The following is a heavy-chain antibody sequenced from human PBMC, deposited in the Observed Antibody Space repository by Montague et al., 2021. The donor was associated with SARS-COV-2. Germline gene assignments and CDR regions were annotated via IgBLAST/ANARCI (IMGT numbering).Heavy chain of an antibody. CDR1: GDSISSGYFY. CDR3: ARHLAISGPAAVSDY. V-gene: IGHV4-39*01. D-gene: IGHD2-2*01. Sequence: SETLSLTCTVSGDSISSGYFYWGWIRQPPGKGLEWAGTIHYSGITYNHPSLKSRVTISVDTSRNQFSLKLSSVTAADTAIYYCARHLAISGPAAVSDYWGQGTLVTVSS. J-gene: IGHJ4*02. CDR2: IHYSGIT.